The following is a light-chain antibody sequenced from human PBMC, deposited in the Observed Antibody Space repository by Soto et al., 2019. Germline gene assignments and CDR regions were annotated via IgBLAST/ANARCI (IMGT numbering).Light chain of an antibody. J-gene: IGKJ4*01. CDR3: QQYGGSLT. V-gene: IGKV3-20*01. CDR2: GTS. CDR1: QYINTR. Sequence: EIVLTQSPATLSSFPGDRVTLSCRASQYINTRLAWYQHRPGQAPRLLIHGTSSRATGIPDRFSGSGSGTDFTLTISRLEPEDFAVYYCQQYGGSLTFGGGTKVDI.